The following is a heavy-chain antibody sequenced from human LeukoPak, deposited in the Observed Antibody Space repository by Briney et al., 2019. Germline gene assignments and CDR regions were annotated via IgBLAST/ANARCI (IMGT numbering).Heavy chain of an antibody. V-gene: IGHV4-39*01. D-gene: IGHD3-9*01. J-gene: IGHJ4*02. Sequence: SETLSLTCTVSGGSISSSSYYWGWIRQPPGKGLEWIGSIYYSGSTYCNPSLKSRVTISVDTSKNQFSLKLSSVTAADTAVYYCARGLRYFDWLSTPIYYFDYWGQGTLVTVSS. CDR3: ARGLRYFDWLSTPIYYFDY. CDR2: IYYSGST. CDR1: GGSISSSSYY.